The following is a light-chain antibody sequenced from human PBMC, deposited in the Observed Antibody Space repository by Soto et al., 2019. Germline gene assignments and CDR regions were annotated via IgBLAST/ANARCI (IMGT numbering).Light chain of an antibody. Sequence: QSALTQPRSVSGSPGQSVTISCAGTSSDVGAYNWVSWYQQHPGQVPKLITYDVTRRPSEVPDRFSGSKSGNTACLTISGLQADDEADFYCCSYAGSDTLGFGGVTKLTVL. V-gene: IGLV2-11*01. J-gene: IGLJ3*02. CDR1: SSDVGAYNW. CDR2: DVT. CDR3: CSYAGSDTLG.